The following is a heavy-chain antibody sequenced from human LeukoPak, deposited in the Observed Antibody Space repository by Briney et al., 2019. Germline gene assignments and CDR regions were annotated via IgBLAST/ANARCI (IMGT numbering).Heavy chain of an antibody. D-gene: IGHD6-13*01. CDR3: AREASSSWYYWFDP. J-gene: IGHJ5*02. CDR2: INWNGGST. V-gene: IGHV3-20*04. CDR1: GFSFDDYG. Sequence: GGSLGLSCAASGFSFDDYGMSWVRQAPGKGLEWVSGINWNGGSTGYADSVKGRFTISRDNAKNSLYLQMNSLRAEDTALYYCAREASSSWYYWFDPWGQGTLVTVSS.